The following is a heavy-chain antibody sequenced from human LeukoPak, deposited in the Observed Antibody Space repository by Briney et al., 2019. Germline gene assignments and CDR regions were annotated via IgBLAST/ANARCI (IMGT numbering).Heavy chain of an antibody. V-gene: IGHV4-34*01. Sequence: PSETLSLTCAVYGGSFSGYYWSWIRQPPGKGLEWIGEINHSGSTNYNPSLKSRVTISVDTSKNQFSLKLSSVTAADTAVYYCARGYYDYVWGSYRAYFDYWGQGTLVTVSS. CDR1: GGSFSGYY. D-gene: IGHD3-16*02. CDR2: INHSGST. CDR3: ARGYYDYVWGSYRAYFDY. J-gene: IGHJ4*02.